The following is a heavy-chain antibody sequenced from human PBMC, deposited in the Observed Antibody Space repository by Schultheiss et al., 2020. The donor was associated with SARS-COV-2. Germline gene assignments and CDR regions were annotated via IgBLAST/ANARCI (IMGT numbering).Heavy chain of an antibody. CDR1: GGSISSSSYY. V-gene: IGHV4-39*07. D-gene: IGHD2-2*01. CDR2: IYYSGST. CDR3: ARDSSTSPRGNWFDP. J-gene: IGHJ5*02. Sequence: SETLSLTCTVSGGSISSSSYYWGWIRQPPGKGLEWIGSIYYSGSTYYNPSLKSRVTISVDTSKNQFSLKLSSVTAADTAVYYCARDSSTSPRGNWFDPWGQGTLVTVSS.